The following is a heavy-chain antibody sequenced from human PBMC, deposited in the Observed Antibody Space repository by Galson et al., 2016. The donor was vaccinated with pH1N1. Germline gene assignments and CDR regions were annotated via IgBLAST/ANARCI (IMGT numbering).Heavy chain of an antibody. J-gene: IGHJ1*01. D-gene: IGHD4-17*01. CDR3: AHSTYGDYSGYFQH. CDR1: GFSPSTSGVG. V-gene: IGHV2-5*01. Sequence: PALVKPTQTLTLTCTFSGFSPSTSGVGVGWIRQPPGKALEWLVVIYWNDDKRYSPSLKSRLTITKDTSKNQVVLTMTTMDPVDTATYYCAHSTYGDYSGYFQHWGQGTLVTVSS. CDR2: IYWNDDK.